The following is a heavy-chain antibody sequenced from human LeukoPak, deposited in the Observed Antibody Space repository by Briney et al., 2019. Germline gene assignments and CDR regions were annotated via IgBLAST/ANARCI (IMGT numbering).Heavy chain of an antibody. V-gene: IGHV3-30*04. CDR2: ISYDGSNK. D-gene: IGHD4-17*01. CDR3: AREGGYGDYEKNWFDP. Sequence: GSLRLSCAASGFTFSSYAMHWVRQAPGKGLEWVAVISYDGSNKYYADSAKGRFTISRDNSKNTLYLQMNSLRAEDTAVYYCAREGGYGDYEKNWFDPWGQGTLVAVSS. CDR1: GFTFSSYA. J-gene: IGHJ5*02.